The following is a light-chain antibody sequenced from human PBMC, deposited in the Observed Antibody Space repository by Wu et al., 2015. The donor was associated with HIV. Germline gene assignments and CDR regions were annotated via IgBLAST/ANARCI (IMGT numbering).Light chain of an antibody. CDR2: GAS. CDR3: QQSRVRYS. J-gene: IGKJ2*03. CDR1: QSVSSSY. V-gene: IGKV3-20*01. Sequence: EIVLTQSPGTLSLSPGERATLSCRASQSVSSSYLAWYQQKPGQAPRLLIYGASSRATGIPDRFSGSGSGTDFTLTISRLEPEDFAVYYCQQSRVRYSFGQGTKLEIK.